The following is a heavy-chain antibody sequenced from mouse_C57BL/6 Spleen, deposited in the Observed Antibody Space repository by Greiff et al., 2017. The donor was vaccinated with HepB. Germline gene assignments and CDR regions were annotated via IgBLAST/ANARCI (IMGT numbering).Heavy chain of an antibody. V-gene: IGHV1-52*01. CDR1: GYTFTSYW. D-gene: IGHD2-1*01. CDR3: SRSGGNLYFDY. J-gene: IGHJ2*01. Sequence: QVQLQQPGAELVRPGSSVKLSCKASGYTFTSYWMHWVKQRPIQGLEWIGNIDPSDSETHYNQKFKDKATLTVDKSSSTAYMQLSSLTSEDSAVYYCSRSGGNLYFDYWGQGTTLTVSS. CDR2: IDPSDSET.